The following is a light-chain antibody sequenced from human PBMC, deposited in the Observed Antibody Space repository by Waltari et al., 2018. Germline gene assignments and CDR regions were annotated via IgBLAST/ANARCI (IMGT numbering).Light chain of an antibody. J-gene: IGKJ4*01. CDR3: QQYNSDSLLS. CDR1: QSISQW. V-gene: IGKV1-5*03. CDR2: KAS. Sequence: DIQMTQSPSTLSASVGDRVIFSCRASQSISQWLAWYQQKPGKAPKLLIYKASTLESGVRSRFSGSGTGTEFNLTISSLQPEDFATYYCQQYNSDSLLSFGGGTKVEIK.